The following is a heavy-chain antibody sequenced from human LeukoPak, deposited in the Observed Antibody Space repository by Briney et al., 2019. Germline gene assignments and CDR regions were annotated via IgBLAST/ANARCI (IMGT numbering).Heavy chain of an antibody. Sequence: GGSLRLSCAASGFTFSSYSMNWVRQVPGKGLEWVSSISSSSSYIYYADSVKGRFTISRDNAKNSLYLQMNSLRAEDTAVYYCARAAIRYQLLNWFDPWGQGTLVTVSS. CDR3: ARAAIRYQLLNWFDP. J-gene: IGHJ5*02. CDR2: ISSSSSYI. CDR1: GFTFSSYS. D-gene: IGHD2-2*01. V-gene: IGHV3-21*01.